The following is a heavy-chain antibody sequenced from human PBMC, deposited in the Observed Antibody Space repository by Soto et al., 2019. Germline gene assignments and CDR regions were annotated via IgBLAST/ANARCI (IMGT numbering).Heavy chain of an antibody. CDR3: ARSIGS. J-gene: IGHJ5*01. CDR2: IFDIGST. V-gene: IGHV4-31*03. CDR1: GGSISSGGYY. Sequence: QVQLQESGPGLVKPSQTLSLTCTVSGGSISSGGYYWSWIRQHPGKGLGWIGYIFDIGSTYYNPSPXCXXTLPVDTSKNLFSLKLTSVTAADTVVYYCARSIGSWGQGTLVTVPS.